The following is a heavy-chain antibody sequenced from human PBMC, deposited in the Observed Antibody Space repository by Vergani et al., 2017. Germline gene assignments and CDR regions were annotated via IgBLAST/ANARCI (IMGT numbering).Heavy chain of an antibody. CDR1: GYTFTSYY. D-gene: IGHD2-15*01. CDR2: INPSGGST. V-gene: IGHV1-46*01. J-gene: IGHJ4*02. CDR3: ARGPRCSGGSCYSGNFDY. Sequence: QVQLVQSGAEVKKPGASVKVSCKASGYTFTSYYMHWVRQAPGQGLEWMGIINPSGGSTSYAQKFQGRVTMTRETSTSTVYMELSSLRSEDTAVYYCARGPRCSGGSCYSGNFDYWGQGTLVTVSS.